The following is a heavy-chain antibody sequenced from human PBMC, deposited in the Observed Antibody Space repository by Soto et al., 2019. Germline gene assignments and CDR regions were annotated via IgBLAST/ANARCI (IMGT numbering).Heavy chain of an antibody. V-gene: IGHV3-7*05. J-gene: IGHJ5*02. Sequence: GGSLRLSCAASGFTFSSYWMSWVRQAPGKGLEWVANIKQDGSEKYYVDSVKGRFTISRDNAKNSLYLQMNSLRAEDTAVYYCARVQPYYDILSGEHWFDPWGQGTLVTVSS. CDR2: IKQDGSEK. CDR1: GFTFSSYW. D-gene: IGHD3-9*01. CDR3: ARVQPYYDILSGEHWFDP.